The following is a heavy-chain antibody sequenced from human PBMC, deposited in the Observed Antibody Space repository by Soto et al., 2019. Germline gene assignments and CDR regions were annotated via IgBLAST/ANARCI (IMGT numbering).Heavy chain of an antibody. CDR3: ASGRTEGHYFDS. CDR2: IYSGGST. J-gene: IGHJ4*02. Sequence: PGGSLRLSCAASGFSGSSKYMSGVRQAPGKGLECVSVIYSGGSTHYADSVKGRFTISRDNSKNALYLQMNSLRAEDTAVYYCASGRTEGHYFDSWGQGTLVTVSS. CDR1: GFSGSSKY. V-gene: IGHV3-53*01.